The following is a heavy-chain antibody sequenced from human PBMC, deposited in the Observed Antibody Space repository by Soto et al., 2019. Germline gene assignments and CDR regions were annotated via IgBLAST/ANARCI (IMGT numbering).Heavy chain of an antibody. Sequence: GGSLRLSCAASGFTFSSYGMHWVRQAPGKGLEWVAVIWYDGSNKYYADSVKGRFTISRDNSKNTLYLQMNSLRAEDTAVYYCARGGSLVATTNYYYYYDMDVWGKGTTVTVSS. V-gene: IGHV3-33*08. D-gene: IGHD5-12*01. CDR3: ARGGSLVATTNYYYYYDMDV. CDR2: IWYDGSNK. J-gene: IGHJ6*03. CDR1: GFTFSSYG.